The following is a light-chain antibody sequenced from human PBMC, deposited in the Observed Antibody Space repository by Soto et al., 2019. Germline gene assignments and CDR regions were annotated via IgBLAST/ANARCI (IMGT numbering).Light chain of an antibody. CDR3: QQYKTYSS. V-gene: IGKV1-5*03. CDR2: KAS. Sequence: DIQMTQSPSTLSASVGDRVTITCRASQSISSWLAWHQQKPGKAPKLLSYKASTLDSGVPSRFSGSGSGTEFTLTISSLQPDDFATYYCQQYKTYSSFGGGTKVEIK. J-gene: IGKJ4*01. CDR1: QSISSW.